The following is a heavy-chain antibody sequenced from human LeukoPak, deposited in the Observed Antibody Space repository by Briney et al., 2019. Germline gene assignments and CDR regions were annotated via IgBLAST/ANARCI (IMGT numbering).Heavy chain of an antibody. J-gene: IGHJ4*02. CDR3: ASQDFTPLSGYSPFDY. CDR2: IYYSGST. CDR1: GGSISSSSYY. V-gene: IGHV4-39*07. D-gene: IGHD3-9*01. Sequence: PSETLSLTCTVSGGSISSSSYYWGWIRQPPGKGLEWIGSIYYSGSTHYNPSLKSRVTISVDTSKNQFSLKLSSVTAADTAVYYCASQDFTPLSGYSPFDYWGQGTLVTVSS.